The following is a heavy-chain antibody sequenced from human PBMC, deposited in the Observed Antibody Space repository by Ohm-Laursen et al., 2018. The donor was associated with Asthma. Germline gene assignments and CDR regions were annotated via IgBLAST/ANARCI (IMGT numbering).Heavy chain of an antibody. CDR3: ARDTSSRFDY. CDR1: GLPFSNFW. V-gene: IGHV3-7*05. J-gene: IGHJ4*02. CDR2: IYPDGGEK. D-gene: IGHD2-2*01. Sequence: SLRLSCSASGLPFSNFWMSWVRQAPGKGLEWVANIYPDGGEKYYVDSVDGRFTISRDNAKNSLYLQMNSLRAEDTAVYYCARDTSSRFDYWGQGILVTVSS.